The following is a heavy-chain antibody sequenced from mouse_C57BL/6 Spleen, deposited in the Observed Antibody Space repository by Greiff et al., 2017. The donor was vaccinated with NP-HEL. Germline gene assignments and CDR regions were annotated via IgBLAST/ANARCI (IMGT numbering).Heavy chain of an antibody. D-gene: IGHD4-1*01. CDR1: GYSFTSGYF. CDR3: ARKTGTGAMDD. J-gene: IGHJ4*01. CDR2: IRYDGST. V-gene: IGHV3-6*01. Sequence: ESGPGLVKPSPSLSLSCSVSGYSFTSGYFCYWIRQFPGNQLEWMGYIRYDGSTNYNPSLKNRTSITRDTSKTQFFLKLNSVTTEDTATYDCARKTGTGAMDDWGQGTSVTVSS.